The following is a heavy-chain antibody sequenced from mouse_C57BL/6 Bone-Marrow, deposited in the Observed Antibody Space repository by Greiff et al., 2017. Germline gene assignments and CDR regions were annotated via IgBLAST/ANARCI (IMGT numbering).Heavy chain of an antibody. CDR3: ARDSSGYYAMDY. V-gene: IGHV1-81*01. Sequence: QVQLQQSGAELARPGASVKLSCKASGYTFTSYGISWVKQRTGQGLEWIGEIYPRSGNTYYNEKFKGKATLTADKSSSTAYMDLRSLTSEDSAVYFCARDSSGYYAMDYWGQGTSVTVSS. CDR1: GYTFTSYG. D-gene: IGHD3-2*02. CDR2: IYPRSGNT. J-gene: IGHJ4*01.